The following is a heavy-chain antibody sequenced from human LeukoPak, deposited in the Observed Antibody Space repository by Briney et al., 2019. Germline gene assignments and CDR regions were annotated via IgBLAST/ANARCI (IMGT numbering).Heavy chain of an antibody. CDR1: GGSISSSTYN. CDR3: ARQVRSPVVVFMDV. J-gene: IGHJ6*03. V-gene: IGHV4-39*01. CDR2: VYYTGIT. Sequence: PSETLSLTCTVAGGSISSSTYNWGWIRQPPGKGLEWIGSVYYTGITYYNPSVESRVTISVDTSKNHFSLELNSVTAADTGVYFCARQVRSPVVVFMDVWGKGTTVIVSS. D-gene: IGHD2-21*01.